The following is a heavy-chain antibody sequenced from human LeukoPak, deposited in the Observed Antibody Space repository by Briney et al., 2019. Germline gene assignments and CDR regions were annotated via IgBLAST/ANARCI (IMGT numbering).Heavy chain of an antibody. CDR3: ARDDSSSWYGYYYYYMDV. V-gene: IGHV3-48*03. D-gene: IGHD6-13*01. Sequence: PGGSLRLSCAASGFTFSSYEMNWVRQAPGKGLDWVSYISSSGSTIYYADSVKGRFTISRDNAKNSLYLQMNSLRAEDTAVYYCARDDSSSWYGYYYYYMDVWGKGTTVTVSS. CDR2: ISSSGSTI. CDR1: GFTFSSYE. J-gene: IGHJ6*03.